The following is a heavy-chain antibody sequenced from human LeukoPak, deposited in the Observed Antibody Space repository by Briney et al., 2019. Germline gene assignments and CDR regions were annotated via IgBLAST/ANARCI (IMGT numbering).Heavy chain of an antibody. J-gene: IGHJ4*02. D-gene: IGHD4-17*01. CDR1: GGSFSGYY. CDR2: INHSGST. Sequence: SETLSLTCAVYGGSFSGYYWSWIRQPPGKGLEWIGEINHSGSTNYNPSLKSRVTISVDTSKNQFSLKLSSVTAADTAVYYCARARTYGVTEDYWGQGTLVTVSS. V-gene: IGHV4-34*01. CDR3: ARARTYGVTEDY.